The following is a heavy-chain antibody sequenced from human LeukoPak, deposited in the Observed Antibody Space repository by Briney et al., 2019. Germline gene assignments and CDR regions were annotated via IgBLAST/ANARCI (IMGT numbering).Heavy chain of an antibody. Sequence: ASVKVSCKASGYTFTKYGITWVRQAPGQGLEWMGWISAYNGNTNYAQKFQGRVTMTRDTSTSTVYMELSSLRSEDTAVYYCARELGFDSSGYYGDYWGQGTLVTVSS. V-gene: IGHV1-18*01. D-gene: IGHD3-22*01. J-gene: IGHJ4*02. CDR3: ARELGFDSSGYYGDY. CDR2: ISAYNGNT. CDR1: GYTFTKYG.